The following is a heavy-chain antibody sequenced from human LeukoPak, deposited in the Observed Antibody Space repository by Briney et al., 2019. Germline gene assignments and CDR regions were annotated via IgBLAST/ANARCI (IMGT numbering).Heavy chain of an antibody. J-gene: IGHJ4*02. CDR2: IYPGDSDT. Sequence: GESLQISCKGSGYSFTSYWIGWVRQMPGKGLEWMGIIYPGDSDTRYSPSFQGQVTISADKSISTAYLQWSSLKASDTAMYYCARQSYYGSGSANFDYWGQGTLVTVSS. D-gene: IGHD3-10*01. CDR3: ARQSYYGSGSANFDY. CDR1: GYSFTSYW. V-gene: IGHV5-51*01.